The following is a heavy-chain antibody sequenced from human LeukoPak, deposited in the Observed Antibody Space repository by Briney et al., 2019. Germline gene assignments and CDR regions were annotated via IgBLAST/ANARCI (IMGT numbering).Heavy chain of an antibody. D-gene: IGHD2-15*01. CDR2: ISAYNGNT. CDR1: GYTFTNYG. CDR3: ARGDGYCSGGSCMIFDY. J-gene: IGHJ4*02. V-gene: IGHV1-18*01. Sequence: GASVKVSCKASGYTFTNYGFSWVRQAPGQGLEWMGWISAYNGNTNYAQKLQGRVTMTTDTSTSTAYMELRSLRSDDTAVYYCARGDGYCSGGSCMIFDYWGQGTLVTVSS.